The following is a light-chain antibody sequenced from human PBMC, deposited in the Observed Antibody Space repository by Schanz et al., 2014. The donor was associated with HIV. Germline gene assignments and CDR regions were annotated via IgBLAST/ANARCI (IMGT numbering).Light chain of an antibody. CDR3: CSYTSSSTYV. J-gene: IGLJ1*01. CDR2: DVD. CDR1: SSDIGGHKY. V-gene: IGLV2-14*01. Sequence: QSALTQPASVSGSPGQSITITCTGPSSDIGGHKYVSWYQQQPGKAPKVIIYDVDNRPSGVSNRLSGSKSANTASLTISRLQAEDEADYYCCSYTSSSTYVFGTGTKLTVL.